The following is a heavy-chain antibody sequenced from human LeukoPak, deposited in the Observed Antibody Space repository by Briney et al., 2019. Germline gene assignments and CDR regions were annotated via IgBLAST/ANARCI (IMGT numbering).Heavy chain of an antibody. CDR2: ISAYNGNT. CDR3: ARDSPSGSYYSSSNWFDP. CDR1: GYTFTSYG. Sequence: GASVKVSCKASGYTFTSYGISWVRQAPGQGLEWMGWISAYNGNTNYAQKLQGRVTMTTDTSTSTAYKELRSLRSDDTAVYYCARDSPSGSYYSSSNWFDPWGQGTLVTVSS. D-gene: IGHD6-6*01. V-gene: IGHV1-18*01. J-gene: IGHJ5*02.